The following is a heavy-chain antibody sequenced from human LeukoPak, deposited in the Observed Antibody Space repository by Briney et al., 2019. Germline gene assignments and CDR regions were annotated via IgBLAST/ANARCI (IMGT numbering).Heavy chain of an antibody. CDR2: IYYSGST. Sequence: SETLSLTCTVSGGSISSSSYYWGWIRQPPGKGLEWIGSIYYSGSTYYNPSLKSRVTISVDTSKNQFSLKLSSVTAADTAVYYCACDIAARPIIDWGQGTLVTVSS. V-gene: IGHV4-39*07. CDR3: ACDIAARPIID. CDR1: GGSISSSSYY. D-gene: IGHD6-6*01. J-gene: IGHJ4*02.